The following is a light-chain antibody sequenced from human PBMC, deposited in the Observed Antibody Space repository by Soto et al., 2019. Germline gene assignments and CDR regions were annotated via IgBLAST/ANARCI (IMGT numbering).Light chain of an antibody. CDR3: QQYGTSPPYT. CDR2: GAS. J-gene: IGKJ2*01. V-gene: IGKV3-20*01. Sequence: EIALTQSPGTLYLSPGERVTLSCRASQSVSSSYLAWYQQKPGQAPRLLIYGASSRATGIPDRFSGTGSGTDFTLTISRLEPEDFAVYYCQQYGTSPPYTFGQGTKLEIK. CDR1: QSVSSSY.